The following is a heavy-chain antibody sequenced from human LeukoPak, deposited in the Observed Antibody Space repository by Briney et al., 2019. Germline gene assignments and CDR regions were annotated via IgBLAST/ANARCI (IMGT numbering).Heavy chain of an antibody. CDR3: ARRYYYNLGSFPFDF. V-gene: IGHV4-34*01. CDR1: GGPFSGYF. CDR2: IHNSGTT. J-gene: IGHJ4*02. D-gene: IGHD3-10*01. Sequence: PSETLSLTCAVSGGPFSGYFWRWIRQSSGKGLEWIGEIHNSGTTNYNPSLNSRVTISEDTSKNQFYLNLSSATAADTAVYYCARRYYYNLGSFPFDFWGQGTLVTVSS.